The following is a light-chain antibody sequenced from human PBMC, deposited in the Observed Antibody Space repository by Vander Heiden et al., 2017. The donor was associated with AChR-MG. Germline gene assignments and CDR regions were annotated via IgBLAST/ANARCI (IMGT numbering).Light chain of an antibody. CDR3: AAWDDSLNGVI. CDR2: SNN. J-gene: IGLJ2*01. Sequence: HSVLTQTPSASGTPGQRVTISCSGSSSNIGGNSVNWFQHLPGTAPKLLIYSNNQRPSGVPDRFSGSKSGTSASLAINGLQSEDEADYFCAAWDDSLNGVIFGGGTKVTVL. CDR1: SSNIGGNS. V-gene: IGLV1-44*01.